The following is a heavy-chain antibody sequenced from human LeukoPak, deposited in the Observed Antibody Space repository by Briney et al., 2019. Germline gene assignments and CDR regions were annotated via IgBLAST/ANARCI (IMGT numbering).Heavy chain of an antibody. CDR1: GFTFSNSA. CDR3: AKCSGPYNSSCRNWFDP. CDR2: ISRSGSAT. V-gene: IGHV3-23*01. Sequence: GGSLRLSCAASGFTFSNSAMTWVRHIPGKGLDWVSAISRSGSATYYADSVKGRFTISRDNSKNTVYLQMNSLRVEDTAVYFCAKCSGPYNSSCRNWFDPCGEGALVTVSS. D-gene: IGHD5-24*01. J-gene: IGHJ5*02.